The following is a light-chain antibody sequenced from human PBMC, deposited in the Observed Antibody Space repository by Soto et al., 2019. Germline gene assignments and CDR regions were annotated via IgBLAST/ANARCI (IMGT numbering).Light chain of an antibody. CDR2: HAS. CDR1: QSVSRY. V-gene: IGKV3-20*01. J-gene: IGKJ1*01. Sequence: EIVMTQSPGTLSLSPGERATLSCRASQSVSRYLAWYQQKPGQAPRLLIYHASNRATGIPARFSGSGSGTDFTLTISRLEPEDFAVYYCQQYGSSPPWTFGQGTKVDIK. CDR3: QQYGSSPPWT.